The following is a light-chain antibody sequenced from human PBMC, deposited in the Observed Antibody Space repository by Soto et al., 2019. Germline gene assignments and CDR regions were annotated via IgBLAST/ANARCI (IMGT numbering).Light chain of an antibody. CDR1: SSNIGAGYD. J-gene: IGLJ1*01. CDR2: GNS. CDR3: QSYDSSLSAYV. V-gene: IGLV1-40*01. Sequence: QSVLTQPPSVSGAPGQRVTISCTGRSSNIGAGYDVHWYQQLPGTAPKLLMYGNSNRPSGVPDRFSGSKSGTSASLAITGLQAEDEADYYCQSYDSSLSAYVFGTGTKLTVL.